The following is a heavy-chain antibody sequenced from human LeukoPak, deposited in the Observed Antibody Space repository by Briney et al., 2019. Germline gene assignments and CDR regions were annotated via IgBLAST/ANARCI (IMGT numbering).Heavy chain of an antibody. Sequence: SETLSLTCTVSGGSISSYYWSWIRQPPGKGLEWIGYIYTSGSTNYNPSLKSRVTISVDTSKNQFSLKLSSVTAADTAVYYCARRSRISYSSSSAAKAFDIWGQGTMVTVSS. CDR3: ARRSRISYSSSSAAKAFDI. V-gene: IGHV4-4*09. J-gene: IGHJ3*02. CDR1: GGSISSYY. CDR2: IYTSGST. D-gene: IGHD6-6*01.